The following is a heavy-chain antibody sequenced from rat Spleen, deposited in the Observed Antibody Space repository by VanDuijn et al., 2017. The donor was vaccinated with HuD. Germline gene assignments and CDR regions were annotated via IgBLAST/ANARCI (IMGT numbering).Heavy chain of an antibody. CDR3: ARHAVRRPTDWYFDF. V-gene: IGHV5S13*01. Sequence: EVQLVESDGGLVRPGRSLKLSCAASGFTFSNYDMAWIRQAPTKGLEWIASISTGGGNTSYRDSVKGRFTISRDNAKNTQYLQMDSLRSEDTATYYCARHAVRRPTDWYFDFWGPGTMVTVSS. CDR2: ISTGGGNT. D-gene: IGHD1-11*01. J-gene: IGHJ1*01. CDR1: GFTFSNYD.